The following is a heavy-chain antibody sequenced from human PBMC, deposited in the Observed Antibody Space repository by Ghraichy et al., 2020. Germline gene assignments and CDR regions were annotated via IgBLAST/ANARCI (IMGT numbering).Heavy chain of an antibody. V-gene: IGHV3-9*01. D-gene: IGHD1-26*01. CDR1: GFTFDDYA. CDR2: ISWNGGTL. CDR3: AKSGSYYLSKYYYMDV. J-gene: IGHJ6*03. Sequence: GGSLRLSCAASGFTFDDYAMHWVRQPPGKGLEWVSGISWNGGTLDYADSVKGRFTISRDNANNSLYLQINSLRAEDTAFYYCAKSGSYYLSKYYYMDVWGKGTTVTVYS.